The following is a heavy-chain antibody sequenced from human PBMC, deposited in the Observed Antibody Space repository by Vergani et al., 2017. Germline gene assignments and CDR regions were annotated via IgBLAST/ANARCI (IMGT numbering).Heavy chain of an antibody. CDR3: AKEISWNPGRNFDY. Sequence: EVQLVESGGGLVQPGRSLRLSCAASGFTFDDYAMHWVRQAPGKGLEWVSGISWNSGSIGYADSVKGRFTISRDNSKNTLYLQMNSLRAEDTAVYYCAKEISWNPGRNFDYWGQGTLVTVSS. CDR2: ISWNSGSI. V-gene: IGHV3-9*01. J-gene: IGHJ4*02. CDR1: GFTFDDYA. D-gene: IGHD1-1*01.